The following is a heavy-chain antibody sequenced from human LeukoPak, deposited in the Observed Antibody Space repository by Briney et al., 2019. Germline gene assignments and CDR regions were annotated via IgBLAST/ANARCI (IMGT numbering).Heavy chain of an antibody. Sequence: GGSLRLSCAASGFTFRDSAMHWVRQVPGKGLEWVSSISWSSEYMYYADSVKGRFTISRDNAKNSLYLQMNSLRAEDTAVYYCARGRMATADYWGQGTLVTVSS. CDR2: ISWSSEYM. D-gene: IGHD5-24*01. J-gene: IGHJ4*02. CDR3: ARGRMATADY. V-gene: IGHV3-9*01. CDR1: GFTFRDSA.